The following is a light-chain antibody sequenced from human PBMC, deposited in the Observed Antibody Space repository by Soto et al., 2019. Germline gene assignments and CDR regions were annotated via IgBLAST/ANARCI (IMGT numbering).Light chain of an antibody. Sequence: QLVLTQSSSASASLGSSVKLTCTLSSGHSSYIIAWHQQQPGKAPRYLMKLEGSGSYNKGSGVPDRFSGSSSGADRYLTISNLQSEDEADYYCETWDSNTRVFGGGTKLTGL. J-gene: IGLJ2*01. CDR3: ETWDSNTRV. CDR2: LEGSGSY. V-gene: IGLV4-60*03. CDR1: SGHSSYI.